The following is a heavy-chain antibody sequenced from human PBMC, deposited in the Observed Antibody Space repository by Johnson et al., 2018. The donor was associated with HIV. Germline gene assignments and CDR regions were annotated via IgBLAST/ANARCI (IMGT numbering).Heavy chain of an antibody. V-gene: IGHV3-30-3*01. D-gene: IGHD3-3*01. CDR2: ISYGGNTK. CDR3: ARDRFGAWRPNACDI. J-gene: IGHJ3*02. Sequence: VQLVESGGGVVRPGGSLRLSYAASAFTSSSYSMHWVRQAPGKGLERVAVISYGGNTKYYADSVKGRFTISRDNSRNTLYLQMASVRAEDSAVYYCARDRFGAWRPNACDIWGQGTMVTVSS. CDR1: AFTSSSYS.